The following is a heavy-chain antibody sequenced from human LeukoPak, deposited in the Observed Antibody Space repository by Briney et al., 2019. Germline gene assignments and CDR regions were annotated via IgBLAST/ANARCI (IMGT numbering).Heavy chain of an antibody. Sequence: GGSLRLSCAASGFTFSSYSMNWVRQAPGKGLEWVSSIDFTSRYIYNADSVKGRFTTSRDNAKNSLDLQMNSLGAEDTAVYYCARHIPRGNNYFDCWGQGTLVTVSS. J-gene: IGHJ4*02. CDR1: GFTFSSYS. CDR3: ARHIPRGNNYFDC. CDR2: IDFTSRYI. D-gene: IGHD1/OR15-1a*01. V-gene: IGHV3-21*01.